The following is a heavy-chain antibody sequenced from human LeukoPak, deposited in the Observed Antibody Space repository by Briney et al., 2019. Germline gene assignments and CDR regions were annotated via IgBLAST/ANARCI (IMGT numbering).Heavy chain of an antibody. V-gene: IGHV1-2*02. CDR3: ARDVPQSSGSGDY. Sequence: ASVKVSCKASGYTFTGYYMHWVRQAPGQGLEWMGWINPSSGGTNYAQKFQGRVTMTRYTSISTAYMELSRLRSDDTAVYYCARDVPQSSGSGDYWGQGTLVTVSS. D-gene: IGHD6-19*01. J-gene: IGHJ4*02. CDR2: INPSSGGT. CDR1: GYTFTGYY.